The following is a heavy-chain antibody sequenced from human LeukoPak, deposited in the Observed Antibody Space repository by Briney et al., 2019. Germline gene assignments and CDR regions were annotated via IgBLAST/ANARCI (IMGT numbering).Heavy chain of an antibody. D-gene: IGHD6-13*01. CDR1: GFTFSDYY. J-gene: IGHJ4*02. Sequence: GGSLRLSCAVSGFTFSDYYMNWIRQAPGKGLEWVSYISSSGSIIYYADSVKGRFTISRDNAKNSLYLRMNSLRAEDTAVYYCARVRGDSSSLDYWGQGTLVTVSS. CDR2: ISSSGSII. CDR3: ARVRGDSSSLDY. V-gene: IGHV3-11*01.